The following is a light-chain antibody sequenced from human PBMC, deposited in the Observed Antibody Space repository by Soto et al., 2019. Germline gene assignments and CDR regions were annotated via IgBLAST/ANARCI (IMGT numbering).Light chain of an antibody. J-gene: IGKJ1*01. V-gene: IGKV3-11*01. CDR2: DTS. CDR3: QQRRNWPPAWT. Sequence: ELVSTLSLASMSLSPGARPTLSCRASQSASSYLAWYQQKPGQAPRPLIYDTSNRATGIPARFSGSGSGTDFTLTISSLEPEDFAVYYCQQRRNWPPAWTFGQGTKVDIK. CDR1: QSASSY.